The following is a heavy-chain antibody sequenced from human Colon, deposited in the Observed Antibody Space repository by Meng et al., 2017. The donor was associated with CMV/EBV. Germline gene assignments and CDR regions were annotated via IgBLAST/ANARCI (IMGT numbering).Heavy chain of an antibody. J-gene: IGHJ6*02. D-gene: IGHD4-23*01. CDR3: ARVLAGGNSFLGFHFYYGMDV. V-gene: IGHV3-21*01. CDR1: GFTFSSYS. Sequence: GGSLRLSCAASGFTFSSYSMNWVRQAPGKGLEWVSSISSSSSYIYYADSVKGRFTISRDNAKNSLYLQMNSLRAEDTAVYYCARVLAGGNSFLGFHFYYGMDVWGQGTAVTVSS. CDR2: ISSSSSYI.